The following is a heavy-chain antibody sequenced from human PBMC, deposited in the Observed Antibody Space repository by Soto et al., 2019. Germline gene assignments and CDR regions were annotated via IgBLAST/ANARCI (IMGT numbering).Heavy chain of an antibody. D-gene: IGHD6-13*01. CDR1: GFTFSNYA. CDR3: AKDQGSSWYEIDY. Sequence: EVQLLESGGGLVQPGGSLRLSCAASGFTFSNYAVTWVRQAPGKGLEWVSTISGSGGSTYYADSVKGRFTISRDNFKNTLYLQMNSLRAEDTDVYYCAKDQGSSWYEIDYWGQGTLVTVSS. CDR2: ISGSGGST. J-gene: IGHJ4*02. V-gene: IGHV3-23*01.